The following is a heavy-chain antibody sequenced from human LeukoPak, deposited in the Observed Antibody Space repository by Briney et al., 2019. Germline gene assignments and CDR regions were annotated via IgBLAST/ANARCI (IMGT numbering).Heavy chain of an antibody. CDR3: ARDLPYYYDSSGYPIGYLDY. V-gene: IGHV4-59*12. D-gene: IGHD3-22*01. CDR1: GGSISNYY. CDR2: IYESGST. Sequence: SETLSLTCTVSGGSISNYYWRWIRQSPGKGLEWIGHIYESGSTNYNPSLRSRVTISVDTPKNQFSLKLRSVTAADTAVYYCARDLPYYYDSSGYPIGYLDYWGQGTLVTVSS. J-gene: IGHJ4*02.